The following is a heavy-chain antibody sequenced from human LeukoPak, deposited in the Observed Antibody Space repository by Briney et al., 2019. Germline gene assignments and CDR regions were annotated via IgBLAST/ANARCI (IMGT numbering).Heavy chain of an antibody. V-gene: IGHV4-39*01. Sequence: SETLSLTCTVSGGSLSSSSYYWGWIRQPPGKGLEWIGSIYYSGSTYYNPSLKSRVTISVDTSKNQFSLKLSSVTAADTAVYYCARPGYSSSSGYMDVWGKGTTVTVSS. J-gene: IGHJ6*03. CDR1: GGSLSSSSYY. CDR2: IYYSGST. D-gene: IGHD6-6*01. CDR3: ARPGYSSSSGYMDV.